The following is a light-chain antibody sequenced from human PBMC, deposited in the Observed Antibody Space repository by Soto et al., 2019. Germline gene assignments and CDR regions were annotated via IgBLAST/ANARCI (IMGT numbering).Light chain of an antibody. CDR2: DVS. CDR3: DTCTSSSTVV. J-gene: IGLJ3*02. V-gene: IGLV2-14*01. Sequence: QSVLTQPASVSGSPGQSITISCTGTSSDVGGYNHVSWYQQHPGKVPKLMIRDVSNRPSGVSNRFSGSKSGNTASLTISGLQTDDEADYYCDTCTSSSTVVFGGGTKLTVL. CDR1: SSDVGGYNH.